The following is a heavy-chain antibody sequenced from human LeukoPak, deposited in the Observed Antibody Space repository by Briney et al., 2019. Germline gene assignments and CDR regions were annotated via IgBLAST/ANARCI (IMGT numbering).Heavy chain of an antibody. CDR1: GYTFTSYY. Sequence: ASVKVSCKASGYTFTSYYMHWVRQAPGQGLEWMGIINPSGGSTSYAQKFQGRVTITADTSTSAVYIELSSLRSEDTAVYYCARSLRGVGATDAFDIWGQGTMVTVSS. CDR2: INPSGGST. J-gene: IGHJ3*02. V-gene: IGHV1-46*01. CDR3: ARSLRGVGATDAFDI. D-gene: IGHD1-26*01.